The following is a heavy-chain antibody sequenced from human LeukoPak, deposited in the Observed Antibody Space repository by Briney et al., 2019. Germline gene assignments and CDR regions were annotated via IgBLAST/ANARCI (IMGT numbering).Heavy chain of an antibody. CDR3: ARLTRLSTSPDRYYLDY. Sequence: SETLSLTCTVPGDSISSYYWSWIRQPPGKGLEWIGYIYTSGGTNYIPSLKGRVTISIDTSKNQFSLKLSSEAAADSAVYYCARLTRLSTSPDRYYLDYWGQGTLVTVSS. D-gene: IGHD6-6*01. CDR1: GDSISSYY. CDR2: IYTSGGT. V-gene: IGHV4-4*09. J-gene: IGHJ4*02.